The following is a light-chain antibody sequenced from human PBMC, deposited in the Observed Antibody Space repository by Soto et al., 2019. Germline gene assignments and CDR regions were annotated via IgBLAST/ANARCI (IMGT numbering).Light chain of an antibody. V-gene: IGKV4-1*01. CDR2: WAS. CDR1: QRVFYRSTKTNY. J-gene: IGKJ4*01. CDR3: QQYYETPFT. Sequence: DIVMTQSPDSLTVSLGERATISCKSSQRVFYRSTKTNYLGWYQQKPGQRPRLLIYWASTREIGVPDRFSGSGSRTDFTLPISSRQAADAAIYYCQQYYETPFTFGGGTKVEI.